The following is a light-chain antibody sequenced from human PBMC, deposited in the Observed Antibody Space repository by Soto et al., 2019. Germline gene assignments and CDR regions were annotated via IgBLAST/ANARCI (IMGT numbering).Light chain of an antibody. J-gene: IGKJ1*01. CDR3: QQYNSYSPGWT. V-gene: IGKV3-15*01. CDR1: QSVSSN. CDR2: GAS. Sequence: EIVMTQSPATLSVSPGERATLSCRASQSVSSNLAWYQQKPGQAPRLLIYGASTRATGIPARFSGSGSGTEFTLTISSLQPDDFATYYCQQYNSYSPGWTFGQGTKVEIK.